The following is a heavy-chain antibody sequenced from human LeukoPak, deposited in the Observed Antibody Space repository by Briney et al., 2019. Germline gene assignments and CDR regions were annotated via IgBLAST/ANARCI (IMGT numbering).Heavy chain of an antibody. V-gene: IGHV5-51*01. Sequence: KPGESLKISCKGSGYSFTSYWIGWVRQMPGKGLEWMGIIYPGDPDTRYSPSFQGQVTISADKSISTAYLQWSSLKASDTAMYYCARHYSSSWILFDYWGQGTLVTVSS. J-gene: IGHJ4*02. D-gene: IGHD6-13*01. CDR1: GYSFTSYW. CDR2: IYPGDPDT. CDR3: ARHYSSSWILFDY.